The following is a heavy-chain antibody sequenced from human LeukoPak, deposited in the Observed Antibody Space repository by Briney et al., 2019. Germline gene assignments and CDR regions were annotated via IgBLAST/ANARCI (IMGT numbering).Heavy chain of an antibody. V-gene: IGHV3-66*01. CDR2: IYSGGST. CDR1: GFTFSSYA. Sequence: GGSLRLSCAASGFTFSSYAMSWVRQAPGKGLEWVSVIYSGGSTYYADSVKGRFTISRDNSRNTLYLQMGRLRAEDMAVYYCARAPEIEGPGDWYFDLWGRGTLVTVSS. J-gene: IGHJ2*01. CDR3: ARAPEIEGPGDWYFDL. D-gene: IGHD7-27*01.